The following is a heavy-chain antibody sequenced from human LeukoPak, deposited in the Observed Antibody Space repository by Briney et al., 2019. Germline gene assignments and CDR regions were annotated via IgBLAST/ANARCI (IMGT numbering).Heavy chain of an antibody. V-gene: IGHV3-23*01. J-gene: IGHJ4*02. D-gene: IGHD3-22*01. Sequence: PGGSLRLSCAASGFTFSSYAMSWVRQAPGKGLEWVSAISGSGGSTYYADSVKGRFTISRDNSKNTLYLEMNSLRAADTAVYYCAKETYYYDSSGYYPSYFDYWGQGTLVTVSS. CDR3: AKETYYYDSSGYYPSYFDY. CDR1: GFTFSSYA. CDR2: ISGSGGST.